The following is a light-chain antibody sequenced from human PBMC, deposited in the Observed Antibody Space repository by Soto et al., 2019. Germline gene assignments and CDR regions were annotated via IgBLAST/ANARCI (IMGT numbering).Light chain of an antibody. V-gene: IGKV3-15*01. Sequence: EVVMTQSPVTLSVSPGDRATLSCRASQSVSSNLAWFQQKFGRAPRLLMYGASTRATDVPARFSGSGSWTDFNLTLSSLQSEDFAVYFCQQYSLWPKTFGQGTRVEIK. J-gene: IGKJ1*01. CDR2: GAS. CDR3: QQYSLWPKT. CDR1: QSVSSN.